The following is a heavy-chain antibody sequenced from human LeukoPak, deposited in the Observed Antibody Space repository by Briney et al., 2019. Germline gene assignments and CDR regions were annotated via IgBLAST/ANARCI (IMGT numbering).Heavy chain of an antibody. CDR1: GGTFTSSA. V-gene: IGHV1-69*04. Sequence: SVKVSCKASGGTFTSSAISWVRQAPGQGLESIGRSIPILGIANYAQKFQGRVTITADKSTSTAYVELRSLRSEDTAVYYYARDSTITFGGVIVNDAFDIWGQGTRVTVSS. CDR3: ARDSTITFGGVIVNDAFDI. D-gene: IGHD3-16*02. CDR2: SIPILGIA. J-gene: IGHJ3*02.